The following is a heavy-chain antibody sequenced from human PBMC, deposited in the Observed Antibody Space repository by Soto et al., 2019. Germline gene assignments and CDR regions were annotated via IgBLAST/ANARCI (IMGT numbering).Heavy chain of an antibody. J-gene: IGHJ6*02. CDR2: IIPIFGTA. D-gene: IGHD4-4*01. CDR3: ARSYSNYLFYCGMDV. Sequence: SVKVSCKASGGTFSSYAISWVRQAPGQGLEWMGGIIPIFGTANYAQKFQGRVTITADESTSTAYMELSSLRSEDTAVYYCARSYSNYLFYCGMDVSGPATTVTVSS. V-gene: IGHV1-69*13. CDR1: GGTFSSYA.